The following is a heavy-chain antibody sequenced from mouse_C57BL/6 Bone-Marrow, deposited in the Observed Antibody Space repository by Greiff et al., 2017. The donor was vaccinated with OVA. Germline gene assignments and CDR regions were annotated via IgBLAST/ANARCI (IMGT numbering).Heavy chain of an antibody. J-gene: IGHJ4*01. Sequence: VQLQQSGPVLVKPGASVKMSCKASGYTFTDYYMNWVKQSHGKSLEWIGVINPYNGGTSYNQKFKGKATLTVDKSSSTAYMELNSLTSEDAAVYYCARLLYRWDYWGQGTSVTVSS. CDR1: GYTFTDYY. D-gene: IGHD2-14*01. V-gene: IGHV1-19*01. CDR3: ARLLYRWDY. CDR2: INPYNGGT.